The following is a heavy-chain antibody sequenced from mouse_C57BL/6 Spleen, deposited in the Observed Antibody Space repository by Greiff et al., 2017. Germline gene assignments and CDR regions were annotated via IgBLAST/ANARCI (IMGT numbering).Heavy chain of an antibody. D-gene: IGHD2-5*01. V-gene: IGHV5-17*01. J-gene: IGHJ2*01. CDR1: GFTFSDYG. Sequence: EVQRVESGGGLVKPGGSLKLSCAASGFTFSDYGMHWVRQAPEKGLEWVAYISSGSSSTSSADTVKGRFTISRDNAKNTLFLQMTSLRSEATAMYYCARQDYSNYVFDYWGQGTTLTVSA. CDR2: ISSGSSST. CDR3: ARQDYSNYVFDY.